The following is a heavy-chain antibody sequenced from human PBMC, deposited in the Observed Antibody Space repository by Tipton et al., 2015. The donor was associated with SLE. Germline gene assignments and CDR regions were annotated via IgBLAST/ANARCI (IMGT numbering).Heavy chain of an antibody. CDR2: IWYDGSNK. CDR3: AKDVGPEYSSSDY. CDR1: GFTFSRNG. V-gene: IGHV3-33*06. Sequence: QLVQSGGGVVQPGRSLRLSCAASGFTFSRNGMHWVRQAPGKGLEWVAGIWYDGSNKYYADSVKGRFTISRDNSKNTLYLQMNSLRAEDTAMYYCAKDVGPEYSSSDYWGQGTLVTVSS. D-gene: IGHD6-6*01. J-gene: IGHJ4*02.